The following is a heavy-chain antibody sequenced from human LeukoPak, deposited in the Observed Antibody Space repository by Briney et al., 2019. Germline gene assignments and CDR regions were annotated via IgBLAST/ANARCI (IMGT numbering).Heavy chain of an antibody. CDR1: GGSTNSVGYY. CDR2: IFDSGHT. Sequence: SQTLSLTCTVSGGSTNSVGYYWSWIRQHPGKGLEWIGYIFDSGHTYYNPSLKSRLTISLDTSKSQFSLNLRSVSAADTAVYYCAYVGGDSMGYFDGWGQGSLVVVSS. J-gene: IGHJ4*02. V-gene: IGHV4-31*03. CDR3: AYVGGDSMGYFDG. D-gene: IGHD4-23*01.